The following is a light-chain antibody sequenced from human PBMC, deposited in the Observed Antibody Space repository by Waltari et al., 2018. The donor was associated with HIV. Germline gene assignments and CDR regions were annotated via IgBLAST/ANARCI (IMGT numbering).Light chain of an antibody. CDR3: QQGSGWPPAFS. CDR2: DAS. J-gene: IGKJ4*01. V-gene: IGKV3-11*01. CDR1: QSISGA. Sequence: EVPLTQSPATLSLSPGESATLSCRASQSISGAVAWYQQKPGQAPRLLIYDASRRDTGIPVRFRGSGSGTDFTLTISSLEPEDFAIYYCQQGSGWPPAFSFGGGTRVDIK.